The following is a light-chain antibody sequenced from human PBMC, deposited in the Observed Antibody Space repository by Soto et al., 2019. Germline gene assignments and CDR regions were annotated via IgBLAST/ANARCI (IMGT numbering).Light chain of an antibody. J-gene: IGLJ1*01. V-gene: IGLV1-51*02. Sequence: QSVLTQPPSVSAAPGQKVTMSCSGSSSNIGKYYVSWHQQLPGTAPKLLIYENDKRPSGIPDRFSGSKSGTSATLGITGLQTGDVADYYCGTWDSSLTTFVFGTGTNVTVL. CDR3: GTWDSSLTTFV. CDR1: SSNIGKYY. CDR2: END.